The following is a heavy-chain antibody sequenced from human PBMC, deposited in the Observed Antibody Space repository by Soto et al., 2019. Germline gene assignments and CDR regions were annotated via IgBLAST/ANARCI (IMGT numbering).Heavy chain of an antibody. CDR1: GFTFSSYG. Sequence: GGSLRLSCAAAGFTFSSYGMHWVRQAPGKGLEWVAVISYDGSNKYYADSVKGRFTISRDNSKNTLYLQMNSLRAEDTAVYYCAKGVGATYLFDYWGQGTLVTVSS. J-gene: IGHJ4*02. CDR2: ISYDGSNK. CDR3: AKGVGATYLFDY. V-gene: IGHV3-30*18. D-gene: IGHD1-26*01.